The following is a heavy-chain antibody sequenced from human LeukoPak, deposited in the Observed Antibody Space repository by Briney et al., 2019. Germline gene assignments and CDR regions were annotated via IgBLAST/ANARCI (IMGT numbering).Heavy chain of an antibody. CDR2: IKPSGSEK. J-gene: IGHJ3*02. D-gene: IGHD2-21*02. V-gene: IGHV3-7*01. CDR3: ARDLDTYVVLTAYDTFDI. CDR1: GFTFSNYW. Sequence: GGSLRLSCEGSGFTFSNYWMTWVRQAPEKGLEWVAIIKPSGSEKHYADSVEGRFTISRDNAKNSLYLQMNSLRAEDTAVYYCARDLDTYVVLTAYDTFDIWGQGTMVTVSS.